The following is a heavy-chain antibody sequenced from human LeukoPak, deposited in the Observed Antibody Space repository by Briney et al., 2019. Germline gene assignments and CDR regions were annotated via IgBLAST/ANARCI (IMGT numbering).Heavy chain of an antibody. CDR3: AGDPKRTAMDFDY. Sequence: PGGSLRLSCAASGFTFSSYSMNWVRQAPGKGLEWVSSISSSSSYIYYADSVKGRFTISRDNAKNSLYLQMNSLRAEDTAVYYCAGDPKRTAMDFDYWGQGTLVTVSS. V-gene: IGHV3-21*01. CDR1: GFTFSSYS. D-gene: IGHD5-18*01. J-gene: IGHJ4*02. CDR2: ISSSSSYI.